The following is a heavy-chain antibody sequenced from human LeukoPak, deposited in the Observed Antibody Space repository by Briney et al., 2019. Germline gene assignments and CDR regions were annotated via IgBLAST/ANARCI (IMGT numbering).Heavy chain of an antibody. D-gene: IGHD1-14*01. CDR2: INLSGGGT. J-gene: IGHJ4*02. CDR3: ARNISTAVLDF. V-gene: IGHV1-46*01. Sequence: ASVTVSYMASGYTFTNYYIHWVRQAPGQGREWMGIINLSGGGTTYAQKFQGRLTITRDMSTSTVYMELSSLGSDDTAVYYCARNISTAVLDFWGQGTLVTVSS. CDR1: GYTFTNYY.